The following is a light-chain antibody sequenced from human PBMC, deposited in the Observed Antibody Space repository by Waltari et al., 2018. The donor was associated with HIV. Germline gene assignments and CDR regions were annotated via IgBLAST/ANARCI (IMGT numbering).Light chain of an antibody. CDR3: QQFFDLPYT. Sequence: DIVMTQSPQSVGVYMGARAPVTCRSSRSVLDSGDGKNYLSWYQQKPGHPPTLLIYYSSIRASGVPERFSGSGSGTDFTLTSSRFLPEDVATYFCQQFFDLPYTFGQGT. CDR2: YSS. CDR1: RSVLDSGDGKNY. V-gene: IGKV4-1*01. J-gene: IGKJ2*01.